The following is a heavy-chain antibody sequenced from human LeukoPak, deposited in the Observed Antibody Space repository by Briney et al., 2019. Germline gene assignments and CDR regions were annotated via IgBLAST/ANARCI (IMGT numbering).Heavy chain of an antibody. Sequence: SETLSLTCTVSGGSIRGYYWSWIRQPPGKGLEWIGYIYYSGSTNYNPSLQSRVTISVDTSKNQFSLNLTSVTAADTAVYYYARYGSGTYPRFDYWGQGILVTVSS. J-gene: IGHJ4*02. D-gene: IGHD3-10*01. V-gene: IGHV4-59*08. CDR2: IYYSGST. CDR1: GGSIRGYY. CDR3: ARYGSGTYPRFDY.